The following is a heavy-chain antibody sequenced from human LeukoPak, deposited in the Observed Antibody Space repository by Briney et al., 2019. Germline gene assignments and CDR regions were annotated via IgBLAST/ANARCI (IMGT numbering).Heavy chain of an antibody. Sequence: SQTLSLTCTVSGGSISSGSYYWSWIRQPAGKGLEWIGRIYTSGSTNYNPSLKSRVTISVDTSKNQFSLKLSSVTAADTAVYYCARDKHSSSWYDHDAFDIWGQGTMITVSS. J-gene: IGHJ3*02. CDR2: IYTSGST. CDR3: ARDKHSSSWYDHDAFDI. CDR1: GGSISSGSYY. D-gene: IGHD6-13*01. V-gene: IGHV4-61*02.